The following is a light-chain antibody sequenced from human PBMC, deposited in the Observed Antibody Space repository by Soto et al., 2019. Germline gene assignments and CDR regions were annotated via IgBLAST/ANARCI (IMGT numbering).Light chain of an antibody. CDR2: DVF. V-gene: IGKV1-13*02. CDR1: QGISSA. Sequence: AIQVTQSPSSLSASVGDTVTITCRASQGISSAFAWYQQKPGKVPRLLIYDVFNLQSGVPSRFSGSGSGTDFTLTISLLQPEDFATYYCHQLETYPLTFGQGTRLEVK. J-gene: IGKJ5*01. CDR3: HQLETYPLT.